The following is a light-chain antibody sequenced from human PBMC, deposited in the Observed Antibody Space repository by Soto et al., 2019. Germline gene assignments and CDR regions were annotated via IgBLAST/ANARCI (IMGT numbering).Light chain of an antibody. V-gene: IGKV3-20*01. J-gene: IGKJ1*01. CDR3: QQYGISSLT. Sequence: ELLLTQSPVTLPSSPGERATLSCRASQNVSSNLLVWYQQHPGQAPRLLIYGASSRDTGIPDRFSGGGSGTDFTLTITRLQPEDFAVYYCQQYGISSLTFGQGTKVDI. CDR2: GAS. CDR1: QNVSSNL.